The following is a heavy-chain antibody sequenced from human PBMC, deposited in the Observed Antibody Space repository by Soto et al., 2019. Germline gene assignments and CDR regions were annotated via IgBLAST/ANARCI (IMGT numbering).Heavy chain of an antibody. V-gene: IGHV1-69*13. CDR2: IIPIFGTA. J-gene: IGHJ4*02. CDR3: ARVIYGSGRPLFDY. D-gene: IGHD3-10*01. CDR1: GGTFSSYA. Sequence: ASVKVSCKASGGTFSSYAISWVRQAPGQGLEWMGGIIPIFGTANYAQKFQGRVTITADESTSAAYMELSSLRSEDTAVYYCARVIYGSGRPLFDYRGQGTLVTVSS.